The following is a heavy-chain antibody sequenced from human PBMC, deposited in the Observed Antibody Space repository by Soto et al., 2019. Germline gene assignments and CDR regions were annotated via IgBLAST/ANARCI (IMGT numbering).Heavy chain of an antibody. V-gene: IGHV4-59*08. D-gene: IGHD1-26*01. J-gene: IGHJ6*02. CDR2: VDHSWGS. CDR3: ARQGSGPLHGLVDV. CDR1: GGSISSYY. Sequence: QVQLQESGPGLVKPSETLSLSCTVSGGSISSYYWSWFRQSPGKRMEWIGYVDHSWGSSYNPSLQSRAAISLVTSRSKFSLKVTSVTATDTAVYYCARQGSGPLHGLVDVWGQGTTVTVSS.